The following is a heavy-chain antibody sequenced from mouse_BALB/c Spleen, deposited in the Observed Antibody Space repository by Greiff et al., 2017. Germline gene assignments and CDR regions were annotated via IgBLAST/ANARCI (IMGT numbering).Heavy chain of an antibody. V-gene: IGHV1-7*01. Sequence: VQRVESGAELAKPGASVKMSCKASGYTFTSYWMHWVKQRPGQGLEWIGYINPSTGYTEYNQKFKDKATLTADKSSSTAYMQLSSLTSEDSAVYYCARSFITTATLYYAMDYWGQGTSVTVSS. CDR1: GYTFTSYW. D-gene: IGHD1-2*01. CDR2: INPSTGYT. CDR3: ARSFITTATLYYAMDY. J-gene: IGHJ4*01.